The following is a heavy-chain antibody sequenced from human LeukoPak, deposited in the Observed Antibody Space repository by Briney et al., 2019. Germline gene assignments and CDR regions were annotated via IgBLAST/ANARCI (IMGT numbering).Heavy chain of an antibody. D-gene: IGHD6-6*01. CDR2: INPSGGST. V-gene: IGHV1-46*01. Sequence: ASVKVSCKASGYTFTSYYLHWVRQAPGQGLEWMGIINPSGGSTSYAQKFQDRVTMTRDTPTSTVYMELSSLRSEDTAVYYCARGHSNSPFLYWGQGTLVTFSS. CDR3: ARGHSNSPFLY. CDR1: GYTFTSYY. J-gene: IGHJ4*02.